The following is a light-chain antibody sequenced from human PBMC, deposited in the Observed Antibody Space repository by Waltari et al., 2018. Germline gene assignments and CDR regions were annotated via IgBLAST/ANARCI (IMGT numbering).Light chain of an antibody. V-gene: IGKV3-20*01. CDR3: QQYGSSIMYT. CDR1: QRLTKNY. J-gene: IGKJ2*01. Sequence: VLTQSPGTLSLSPGERGTLSCRASQRLTKNYLAWYQQKPGQAPRLLIYGASSRAAGIPDRFSGSGSGTDFTLTISRLEPDDFAVYYCQQYGSSIMYTFGQGTKLEIK. CDR2: GAS.